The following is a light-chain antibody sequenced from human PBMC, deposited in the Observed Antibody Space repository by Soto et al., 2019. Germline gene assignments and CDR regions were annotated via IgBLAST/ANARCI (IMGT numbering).Light chain of an antibody. J-gene: IGKJ4*01. V-gene: IGKV3-11*01. CDR2: DAS. CDR1: QSVSSH. Sequence: IVLTQSPATLSLSPGARATLSCRASQSVSSHLAWYQQKPGQAPRLLIYDASNRATGIPARFSGSGSGTDFTLTISSLEPEDFAVYDCQQRSNWPPTVGGGTKVAIK. CDR3: QQRSNWPPT.